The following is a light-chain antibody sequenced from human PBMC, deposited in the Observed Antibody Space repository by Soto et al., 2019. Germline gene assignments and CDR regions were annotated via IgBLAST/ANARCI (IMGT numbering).Light chain of an antibody. CDR1: QSVSSN. CDR3: QQYNNWPET. CDR2: GAS. V-gene: IGKV3-15*01. Sequence: EIVMTQSPATLSVSPGERATLSCRASQSVSSNLAWYQQKPGQAPRLLIYGASTRATDVPARFSGSGSGTEFTLKISSLQSEDFAVYYCQQYNNWPETFGQGTKGES. J-gene: IGKJ1*01.